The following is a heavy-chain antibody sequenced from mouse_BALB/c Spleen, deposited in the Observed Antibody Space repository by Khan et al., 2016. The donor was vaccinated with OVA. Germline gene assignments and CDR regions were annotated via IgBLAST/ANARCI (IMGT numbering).Heavy chain of an antibody. Sequence: VQLQQSGAELVRPGALVKLSCKASGFNIKDYYMHWVKQRPEQGLEWIGWIDPENGETVYDPKFQGKASITANTSSNPAYLQLSSLTSEDTAVFYCTRSGYSAWFAYWGQGTPVTVSA. CDR2: IDPENGET. CDR3: TRSGYSAWFAY. J-gene: IGHJ3*01. CDR1: GFNIKDYY. V-gene: IGHV14-1*02.